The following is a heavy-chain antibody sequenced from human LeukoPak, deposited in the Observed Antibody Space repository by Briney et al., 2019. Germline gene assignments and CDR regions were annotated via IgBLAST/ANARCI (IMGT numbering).Heavy chain of an antibody. V-gene: IGHV4-39*01. Sequence: PSETLSLTCTVSGGSISSSSYYWGWIRQPPGKGLEWIGYIYYSGSTNYNPSLKSRVTISVDTSKNQFSLKLSSVTAADTAVYYCARHDVEWNWFDPWGQGTLVTVSS. CDR2: IYYSGST. CDR1: GGSISSSSYY. CDR3: ARHDVEWNWFDP. J-gene: IGHJ5*02. D-gene: IGHD2-8*01.